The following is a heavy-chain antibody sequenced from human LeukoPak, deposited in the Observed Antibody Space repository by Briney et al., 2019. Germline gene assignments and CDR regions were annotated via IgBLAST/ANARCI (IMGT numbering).Heavy chain of an antibody. V-gene: IGHV1-2*02. CDR2: INPNSGGT. CDR3: ARAGQWLVLYYFDY. Sequence: GSVKVSCKASGYTFTGYYMHWVRQAPGQGLEWMGWINPNSGGTNYAQKFQGRVTMTRDTSISTAYMELSRLRSDDTAVYYCARAGQWLVLYYFDYWGQGTLVTVSS. D-gene: IGHD6-19*01. CDR1: GYTFTGYY. J-gene: IGHJ4*02.